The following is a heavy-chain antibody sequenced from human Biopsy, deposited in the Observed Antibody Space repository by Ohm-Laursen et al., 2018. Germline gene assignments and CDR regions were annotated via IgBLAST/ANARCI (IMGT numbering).Heavy chain of an antibody. D-gene: IGHD6-25*01. CDR1: GFTFSSYG. CDR2: IWYDGSRQ. J-gene: IGHJ6*02. Sequence: RSLRLSCAASGFTFSSYGMHWVRQAPGKGLEWVAVIWYDGSRQYYADSVKGRFTISRGNSKNTLYLQMNSLRAEDTAVYYCARDGAAGYGLDVWGQGTTVTVSS. CDR3: ARDGAAGYGLDV. V-gene: IGHV3-33*01.